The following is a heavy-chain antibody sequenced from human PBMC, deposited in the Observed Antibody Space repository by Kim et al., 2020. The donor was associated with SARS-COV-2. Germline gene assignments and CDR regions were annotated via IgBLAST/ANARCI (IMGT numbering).Heavy chain of an antibody. J-gene: IGHJ6*02. D-gene: IGHD3-16*02. CDR3: ARDWVIANYYYYGMDV. V-gene: IGHV3-53*01. Sequence: SMKGRFTISRDNSKNTLYLQMNSLRAEDTAVYYCARDWVIANYYYYGMDVWGQGTTVTVSS.